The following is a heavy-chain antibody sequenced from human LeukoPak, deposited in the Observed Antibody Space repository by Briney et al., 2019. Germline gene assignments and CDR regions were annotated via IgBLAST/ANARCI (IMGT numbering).Heavy chain of an antibody. V-gene: IGHV4-59*11. CDR2: IFYSGTT. Sequence: SETLSLTCTVSNDSISPLYWGWIRQPPGKGLEFIGYIFYSGTTNFNPTLKSRVTLSVDTSKNQFSLRLNSVTAADTAVYYCARGGSAAKYYFDSWGQGTLVSVSS. J-gene: IGHJ4*02. CDR3: ARGGSAAKYYFDS. CDR1: NDSISPLY. D-gene: IGHD6-13*01.